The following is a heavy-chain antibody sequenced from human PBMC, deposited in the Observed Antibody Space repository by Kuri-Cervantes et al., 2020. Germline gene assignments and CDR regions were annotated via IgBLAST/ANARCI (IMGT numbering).Heavy chain of an antibody. V-gene: IGHV1-8*01. D-gene: IGHD2-15*01. Sequence: ASVKVSCKASGYTFTNYDINWVRQATGQGLEWLGWMNPNSGDTGYAQRFQGRVTMTRNTSISTAYMELSSLRSEDTAVYYCARAPGNRCSGGSCYCHHWAQGTLVTVSS. CDR2: MNPNSGDT. CDR1: GYTFTNYD. CDR3: ARAPGNRCSGGSCYCHH. J-gene: IGHJ1*01.